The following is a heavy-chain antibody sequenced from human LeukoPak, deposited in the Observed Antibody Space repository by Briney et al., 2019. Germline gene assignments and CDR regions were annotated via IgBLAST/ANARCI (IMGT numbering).Heavy chain of an antibody. J-gene: IGHJ4*02. D-gene: IGHD6-13*01. Sequence: GGSLRLSCAASGFTFSTYGMHWVRQAPGQGLEWVAIIWHDGSDKYYADSVKGRFAISRDTSNNTLYLQMNSLKAEDTAVYYCAREGGQQLGSFDYWGQGTLVTVSS. CDR1: GFTFSTYG. V-gene: IGHV3-33*01. CDR3: AREGGQQLGSFDY. CDR2: IWHDGSDK.